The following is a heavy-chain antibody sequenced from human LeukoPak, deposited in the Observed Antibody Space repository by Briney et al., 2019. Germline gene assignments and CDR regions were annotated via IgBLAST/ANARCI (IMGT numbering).Heavy chain of an antibody. CDR2: IIPIFGTA. D-gene: IGHD3-3*01. CDR3: ARVWYDFWSGYSDPSPAGFDP. V-gene: IGHV1-69*05. CDR1: GGTFSSYA. Sequence: SAKVSCKASGGTFSSYAISWVRQAPGQGLEWMGGIIPIFGTANYAQKFQGRVTITTDESTSTAYMELSSLRSEDTAVYYCARVWYDFWSGYSDPSPAGFDPWGQGTLVTVSS. J-gene: IGHJ5*02.